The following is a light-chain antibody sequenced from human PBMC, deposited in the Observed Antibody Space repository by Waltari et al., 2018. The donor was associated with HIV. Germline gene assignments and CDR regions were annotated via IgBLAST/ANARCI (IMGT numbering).Light chain of an antibody. J-gene: IGLJ1*01. CDR3: CSCPRSGIRYV. Sequence: QSALTQPASVSGSPGQSLTISCPGTSRNVGSDDLVSWYQQHPGEAPKLIIYEVTTRPSGVSNRFSGSKSGNTASLTISGLQAEDEADYYCCSCPRSGIRYVFGTGTKVTVL. CDR2: EVT. CDR1: SRNVGSDDL. V-gene: IGLV2-23*02.